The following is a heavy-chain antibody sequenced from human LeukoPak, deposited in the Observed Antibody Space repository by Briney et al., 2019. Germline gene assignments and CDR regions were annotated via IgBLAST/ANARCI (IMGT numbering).Heavy chain of an antibody. V-gene: IGHV3-23*01. Sequence: GGSLRLSCAASGFTFSSHGMNWVRQAPGKGLEWVSAISGSGGSTYYADSVKGRFTISRDNSKNTLYLQMNSLRAEDTAVYYCAGVYDSSGYYYYYYYYMDVWGKGTTVTISS. J-gene: IGHJ6*03. CDR2: ISGSGGST. CDR3: AGVYDSSGYYYYYYYYMDV. CDR1: GFTFSSHG. D-gene: IGHD3-22*01.